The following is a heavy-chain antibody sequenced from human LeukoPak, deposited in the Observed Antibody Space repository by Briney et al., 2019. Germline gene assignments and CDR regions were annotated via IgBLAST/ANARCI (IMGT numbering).Heavy chain of an antibody. J-gene: IGHJ5*02. CDR1: GGTFSSYA. CDR3: ATCRYNWNYALDTQFDP. V-gene: IGHV1-69*01. CDR2: IIPIFGTA. D-gene: IGHD1-7*01. Sequence: VASVTVSCTASGGTFSSYAISWVRQAPGQGLEWMGGIIPIFGTANYAQKFQGRVTITADESTSTAYMELSSLRSEDTAVYYCATCRYNWNYALDTQFDPWGQGTLVTVSS.